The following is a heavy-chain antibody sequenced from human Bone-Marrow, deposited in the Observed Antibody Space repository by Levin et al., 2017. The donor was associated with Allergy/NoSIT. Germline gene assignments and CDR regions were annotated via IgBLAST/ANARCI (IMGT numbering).Heavy chain of an antibody. J-gene: IGHJ5*02. V-gene: IGHV4-59*08. D-gene: IGHD6-13*01. CDR3: ARHFPEGIAAYPYKMFDP. CDR1: GGSLRNPY. Sequence: SQTLSLPCAVSGGSLRNPYWSWIRQPPGKALEWIGYIFDTGRPNYNPSLEGRVTMSGDSSKNQFSLKLKSVTATDTAVYYCARHFPEGIAAYPYKMFDPWGQGTLVTVSS. CDR2: IFDTGRP.